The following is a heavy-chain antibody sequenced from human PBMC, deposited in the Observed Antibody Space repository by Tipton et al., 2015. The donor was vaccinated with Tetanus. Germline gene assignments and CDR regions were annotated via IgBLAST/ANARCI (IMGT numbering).Heavy chain of an antibody. CDR1: GGSLSRYY. V-gene: IGHV4-34*01. CDR2: VDDSGST. J-gene: IGHJ4*02. D-gene: IGHD2-2*01. CDR3: AKSDRVTRTSWYFHD. Sequence: TLSLTCAVYGGSLSRYYWTWIRQPPGKGLEWIGEVDDSGSTNYSPSLKSRVTISLDTSKNEFSLTLSSVTAADTAVYYCAKSDRVTRTSWYFHDWGQGTLVTVSS.